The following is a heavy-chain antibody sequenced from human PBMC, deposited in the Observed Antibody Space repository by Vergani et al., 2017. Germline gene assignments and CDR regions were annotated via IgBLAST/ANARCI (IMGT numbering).Heavy chain of an antibody. Sequence: QVQLVQSGAEVKKPGASVKVSCKASGYTFTSYYMHWVRQAPGQGLEWRGIINPSGGSTSYAQKLQGRVTLTRDTSTSTVYMELSSLRSEDTAVYYCARDLGAGIAAAWNWFDPWGQGTLVTVSS. CDR2: INPSGGST. D-gene: IGHD6-13*01. J-gene: IGHJ5*02. CDR1: GYTFTSYY. V-gene: IGHV1-46*03. CDR3: ARDLGAGIAAAWNWFDP.